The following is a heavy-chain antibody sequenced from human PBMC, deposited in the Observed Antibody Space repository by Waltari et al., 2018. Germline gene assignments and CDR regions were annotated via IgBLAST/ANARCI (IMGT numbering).Heavy chain of an antibody. CDR2: INPYSGGT. CDR1: GYTFTGYY. D-gene: IGHD2-2*01. V-gene: IGHV1-2*02. J-gene: IGHJ4*02. CDR3: ATAPDAFQIIN. Sequence: QVQLVQSGAEVKKPGASVKASCKTSGYTFTGYYMYLVRQAPGQGLEWMGWINPYSGGTAYAKKFQGRVTLTRDTSISTAYMELNRLISDDSAMYYCATAPDAFQIINWGQGTLVTVSS.